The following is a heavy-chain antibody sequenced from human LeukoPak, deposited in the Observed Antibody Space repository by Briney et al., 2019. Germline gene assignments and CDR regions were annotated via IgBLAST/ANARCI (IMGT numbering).Heavy chain of an antibody. CDR3: ASTGDCSSTSCSWYFFDY. Sequence: PSETLSLTCTVSGGSISSYYWSWIRQPAGKGLEWIGRIYTSGSTYYNPSLKSRVTISVDTSKNQFSLKLTSVTAADTAVYYCASTGDCSSTSCSWYFFDYWGQGALVTVSS. V-gene: IGHV4-4*07. D-gene: IGHD2-2*01. CDR1: GGSISSYY. J-gene: IGHJ4*02. CDR2: IYTSGST.